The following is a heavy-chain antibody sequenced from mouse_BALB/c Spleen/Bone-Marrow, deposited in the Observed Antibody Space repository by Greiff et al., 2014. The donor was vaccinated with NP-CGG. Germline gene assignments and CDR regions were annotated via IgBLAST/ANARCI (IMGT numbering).Heavy chain of an antibody. CDR2: IWAGGST. Sequence: VQVVESGPGLVAPSQSLSITCTVSGFSLTSYGVHWVRQPPGKGLEWLGVIWAGGSTNYNSALMSRLSISKDNSKSQVFLKMNRLQTDDPAIDYWAREGGGNWFAYWGQGTLVTVSA. D-gene: IGHD2-1*01. J-gene: IGHJ3*01. CDR1: GFSLTSYG. V-gene: IGHV2-9*02. CDR3: AREGGGNWFAY.